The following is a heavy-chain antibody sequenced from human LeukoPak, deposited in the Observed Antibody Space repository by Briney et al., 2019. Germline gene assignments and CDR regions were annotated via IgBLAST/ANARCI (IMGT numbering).Heavy chain of an antibody. J-gene: IGHJ6*02. Sequence: GGSLRLSCAASGFTFSDHYMDWVRQAPGKGLEWVGRIRNKANSYTTEYVASVRGRFTISRDDSKNSLSLQMNSLNSEDTAVYYCTRGGSRFPYFYGMDVWGQGTTVTVSS. CDR3: TRGGSRFPYFYGMDV. CDR2: IRNKANSYTT. V-gene: IGHV3-72*01. D-gene: IGHD2-15*01. CDR1: GFTFSDHY.